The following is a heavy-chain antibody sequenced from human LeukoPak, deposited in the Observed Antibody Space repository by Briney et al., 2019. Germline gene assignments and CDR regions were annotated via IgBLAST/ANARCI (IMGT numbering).Heavy chain of an antibody. D-gene: IGHD1-26*01. CDR3: ARGLGGIDYRDY. CDR1: GFTCSSYD. Sequence: GGSLRLSCGASGFTCSSYDVQCVRRSPGGGVEWVAYIGYDGSKKYYSDSVKGRFTISRDNSKNSVHLQMNSLRAADTALYFCARGLGGIDYRDYWGQGTLVTVSS. J-gene: IGHJ4*02. CDR2: IGYDGSKK. V-gene: IGHV3-30*02.